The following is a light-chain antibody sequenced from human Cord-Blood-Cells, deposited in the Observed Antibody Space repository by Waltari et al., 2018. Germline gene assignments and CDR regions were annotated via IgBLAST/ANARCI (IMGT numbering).Light chain of an antibody. CDR2: DAS. CDR1: QGVSSY. CDR3: QQRSNWPPT. V-gene: IGKV3-11*01. Sequence: EIVLTQSPATLSLSPGQRATLSCRASQGVSSYLAWYHQKPGQAPRLLIYDASNRATGIPARFSGSGSGTDFTLTISSLEPEDFAVYYCQQRSNWPPTFGQGTKVEIK. J-gene: IGKJ1*01.